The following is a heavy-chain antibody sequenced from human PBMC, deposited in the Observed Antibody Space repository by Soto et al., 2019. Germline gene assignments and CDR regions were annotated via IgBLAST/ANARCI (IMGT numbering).Heavy chain of an antibody. Sequence: GGSLRLSCATSGFSFSNYGMNWVRQAPGKGLEWVSGITKTGRSTFIADSVRGRFTISRDNLKNIMYLQMNSLRVDDTALYYCTKDGDAYDFAFDKWGQGTMVTVSS. CDR2: ITKTGRST. V-gene: IGHV3-23*01. CDR3: TKDGDAYDFAFDK. CDR1: GFSFSNYG. J-gene: IGHJ3*02. D-gene: IGHD3-3*01.